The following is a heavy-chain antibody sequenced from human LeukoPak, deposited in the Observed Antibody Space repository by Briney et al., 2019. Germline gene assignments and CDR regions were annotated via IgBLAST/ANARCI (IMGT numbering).Heavy chain of an antibody. J-gene: IGHJ3*02. CDR1: GFTLSNYG. V-gene: IGHV3-23*01. CDR3: AKDLRYFDWLLMASAFNI. Sequence: PGGTLRLSCAASGFTLSNYGMSWVRQAPGKGLEWVSAISGSGGSTYYADSVKGRFTISRDNSKNTLYLQMNSLRAEDTAVYYCAKDLRYFDWLLMASAFNIWGQGTMVTVSS. D-gene: IGHD3-9*01. CDR2: ISGSGGST.